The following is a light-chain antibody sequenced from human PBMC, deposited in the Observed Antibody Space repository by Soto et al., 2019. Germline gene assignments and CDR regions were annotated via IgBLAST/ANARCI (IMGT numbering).Light chain of an antibody. CDR1: TSNVGSNV. CDR3: AAWDDSLNGWV. V-gene: IGLV1-44*01. CDR2: SSA. Sequence: QLVLTQSPSVSGTPGQRVTISCSGSTSNVGSNVVNWYRQLPGTAPKLLIYSSAQRAPGVPDRVSGSKSGTSASLAISGLQSEDEADYYCAAWDDSLNGWVFGGGTKLTVL. J-gene: IGLJ3*02.